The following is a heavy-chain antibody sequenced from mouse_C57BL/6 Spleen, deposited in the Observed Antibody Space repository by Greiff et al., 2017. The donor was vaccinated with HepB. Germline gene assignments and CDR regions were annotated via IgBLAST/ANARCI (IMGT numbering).Heavy chain of an antibody. J-gene: IGHJ2*01. D-gene: IGHD4-1*01. Sequence: VQLKQSGTVLARPGASVKMSCKTSGYTFTSYWMHWVKQRPGQGLEWIGAIYPGNSDTSYNQKFNGKAKLTAVTSASTAYMELSSLTNEDSAVYYCTRKLTGTSEDYWGQGTTLTVSS. CDR2: IYPGNSDT. CDR3: TRKLTGTSEDY. V-gene: IGHV1-5*01. CDR1: GYTFTSYW.